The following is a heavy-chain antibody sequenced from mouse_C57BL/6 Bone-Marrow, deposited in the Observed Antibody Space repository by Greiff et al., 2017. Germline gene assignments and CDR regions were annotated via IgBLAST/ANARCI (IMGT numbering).Heavy chain of an antibody. CDR3: ARGGAWFAY. V-gene: IGHV1-66*01. CDR1: GYSFTSYY. CDR2: FYPGSGNT. J-gene: IGHJ3*01. Sequence: QVQLQQSGPELVKPGASVKISCKASGYSFTSYYIHWVKQRPGQGLEWIGWFYPGSGNTKYNEKFKGKATLTADTSSSTAYRQLSGLTSEDAAVYYCARGGAWFAYWGQGTLVTVSA.